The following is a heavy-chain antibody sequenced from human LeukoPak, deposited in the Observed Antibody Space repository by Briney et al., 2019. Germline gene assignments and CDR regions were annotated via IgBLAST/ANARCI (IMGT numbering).Heavy chain of an antibody. CDR1: GFTFSSYW. CDR2: IRYDGSNK. V-gene: IGHV3-30*02. J-gene: IGHJ6*03. Sequence: GGSLRLSCAASGFTFSSYWMSWVRQAPGKGLQWVAFIRYDGSNKNYADSVKGRFTISRDSSKNTLYLQMNSLRAEDTAVYYCAKDHIPKGWGYYYMDVWGKGTTVTISS. CDR3: AKDHIPKGWGYYYMDV. D-gene: IGHD2-21*01.